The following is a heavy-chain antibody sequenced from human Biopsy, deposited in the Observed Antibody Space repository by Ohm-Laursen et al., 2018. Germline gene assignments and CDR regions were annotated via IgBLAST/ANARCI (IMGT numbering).Heavy chain of an antibody. V-gene: IGHV1-2*02. CDR1: GDAFLGYY. CDR3: ARDPLNGHKHFDY. Sequence: ASVKVSCKASGDAFLGYYLHWVRQAPGQGLEWLGYINCKTGATNYAQKFQGTVTMTGDTSISTAYLALGSLRSADTAIYYCARDPLNGHKHFDYWGQGSLVTVSS. CDR2: INCKTGAT. J-gene: IGHJ4*02. D-gene: IGHD2-8*01.